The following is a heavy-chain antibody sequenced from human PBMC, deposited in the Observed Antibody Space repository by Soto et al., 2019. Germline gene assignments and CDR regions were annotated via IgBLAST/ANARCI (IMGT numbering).Heavy chain of an antibody. J-gene: IGHJ5*02. CDR3: ARDHGLDP. Sequence: ASEVNCGGYGRHWVRQAPGKGLEWVAVISYDGSNKYYADSVKGRFTISRDNSKNTLYLQMNSLRSEDTAVYYTARDHGLDPSGQGPLVSVSS. CDR2: ISYDGSNK. V-gene: IGHV3-30-3*01. D-gene: IGHD4-17*01. CDR1: EVNCGGYG.